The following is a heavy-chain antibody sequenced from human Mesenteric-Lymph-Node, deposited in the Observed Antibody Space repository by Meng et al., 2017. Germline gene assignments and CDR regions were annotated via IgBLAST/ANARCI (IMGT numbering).Heavy chain of an antibody. Sequence: GESLKISCAASGFTFSSYGMHWVRQAPGEGLEWVAVIWYDGSKKYYADSVKGRFTISRDNSKNTLYLQMNSLRSEDTAVYYCARTNYRIAAADGAFDIWGQGTMVTVSS. CDR2: IWYDGSKK. J-gene: IGHJ3*02. D-gene: IGHD6-13*01. V-gene: IGHV3-33*08. CDR1: GFTFSSYG. CDR3: ARTNYRIAAADGAFDI.